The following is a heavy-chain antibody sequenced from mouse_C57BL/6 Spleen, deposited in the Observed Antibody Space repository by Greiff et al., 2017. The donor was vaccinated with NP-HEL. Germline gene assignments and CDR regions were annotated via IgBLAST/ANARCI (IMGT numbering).Heavy chain of an antibody. CDR2: ISSGSSTI. V-gene: IGHV5-17*01. CDR1: GFTFSDYG. CDR3: ARPGGYYGSSPTTFAY. J-gene: IGHJ3*01. Sequence: EVQLVESGGGLVKPGGSLKLSCAASGFTFSDYGMHWVRQAPEKGLEWVAYISSGSSTIYYADTVKGRFTISRDNAKNTLFLQMTSLRSEDTAMYYCARPGGYYGSSPTTFAYWGQGTLVTVSA. D-gene: IGHD1-1*01.